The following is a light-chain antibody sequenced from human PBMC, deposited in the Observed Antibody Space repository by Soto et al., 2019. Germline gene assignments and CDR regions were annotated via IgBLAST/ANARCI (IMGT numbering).Light chain of an antibody. CDR3: SSYTSSSTPL. J-gene: IGLJ2*01. V-gene: IGLV2-18*02. Sequence: QSALTQPPSVSGSPGQSVTISCTGTSSDVGSYNRVSWYQQPPGTAPKPMIYEVSNRPSGVPDRFSGSKSGNTASLTISGLQAEDEADYYCSSYTSSSTPLFGGGTKVTVL. CDR1: SSDVGSYNR. CDR2: EVS.